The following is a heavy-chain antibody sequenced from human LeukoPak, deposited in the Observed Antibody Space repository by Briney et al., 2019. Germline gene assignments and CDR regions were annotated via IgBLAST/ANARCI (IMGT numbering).Heavy chain of an antibody. CDR3: TRAYTQLGFDP. V-gene: IGHV3-49*03. CDR1: GFTFGDYA. Sequence: PGRSLRLSCTASGFTFGDYAMSWFRQAPGKGLEWVGFIRSKAYGGTTEYAASVKGRFTISRDDSKSIAYLQMNSLKTEGTAVYYCTRAYTQLGFDPWGQGTLVTVSS. J-gene: IGHJ5*02. D-gene: IGHD2-2*01. CDR2: IRSKAYGGTT.